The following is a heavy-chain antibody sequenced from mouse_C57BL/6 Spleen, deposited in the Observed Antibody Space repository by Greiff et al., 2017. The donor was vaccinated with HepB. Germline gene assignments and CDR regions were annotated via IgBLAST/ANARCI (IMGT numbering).Heavy chain of an antibody. J-gene: IGHJ4*01. CDR1: GFSLTSYA. CDR3: ARNMGSRDYAMDY. Sequence: VKLMESGPGLVAPSQSLSITCTVSGFSLTSYAISWVRQPPGKGLEWLGVIWTGGGTNYNSALKSRLSISKDNSKSQVFLKMNSLQTDDTARYYCARNMGSRDYAMDYWGQGTSVTVSS. CDR2: IWTGGGT. V-gene: IGHV2-9-1*01. D-gene: IGHD1-1*02.